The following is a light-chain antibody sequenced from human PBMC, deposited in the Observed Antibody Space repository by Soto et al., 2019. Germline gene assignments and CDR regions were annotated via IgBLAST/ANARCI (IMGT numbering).Light chain of an antibody. Sequence: QSVLTQSPPVSGAPGQRVTISCTGSSSNIGAGYDVHWYQQFPGTAPKLLIYGNSNRPSGVPDRFSGSKSGTSASLAITGLQAEDEADFYCQSHDSSLSAYVFGTGTKLTVL. CDR2: GNS. V-gene: IGLV1-40*01. CDR1: SSNIGAGYD. CDR3: QSHDSSLSAYV. J-gene: IGLJ1*01.